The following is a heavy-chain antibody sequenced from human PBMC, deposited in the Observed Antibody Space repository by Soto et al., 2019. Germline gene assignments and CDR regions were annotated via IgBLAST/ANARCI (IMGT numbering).Heavy chain of an antibody. CDR2: RNPNSGNA. D-gene: IGHD4-4*01. J-gene: IGHJ5*02. V-gene: IGHV1-8*01. CDR3: ARGAYNDYSHWFDP. CDR1: GYSFTRHD. Sequence: QVQLVQSGAEVRKPGASVRVSCKATGYSFTRHDINWRRQAAGQGLEWMGWRNPNSGNAVYAQKFQGRVTLTRNTSITTAYIEVTSLKSEDTAVYFCARGAYNDYSHWFDPWGQGTLVTVSS.